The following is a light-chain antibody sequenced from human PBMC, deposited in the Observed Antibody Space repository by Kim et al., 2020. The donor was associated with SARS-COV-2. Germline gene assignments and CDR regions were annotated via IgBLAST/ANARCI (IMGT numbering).Light chain of an antibody. J-gene: IGLJ3*02. CDR2: RND. V-gene: IGLV10-54*01. Sequence: QSATLTCPGNNNDVGTQVVAWLQQRRGRPPKLLSYRNDTRPSGISERFSASRSGNTASLTITGLQPEDEADYYCSAWDFTISAWVFGGGTQLTVL. CDR1: NNDVGTQV. CDR3: SAWDFTISAWV.